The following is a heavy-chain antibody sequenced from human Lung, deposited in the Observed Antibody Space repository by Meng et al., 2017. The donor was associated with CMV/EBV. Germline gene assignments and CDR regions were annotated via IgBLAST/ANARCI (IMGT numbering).Heavy chain of an antibody. CDR1: GVSMSINIR. D-gene: IGHD1-26*01. Sequence: SGPALRAWVVSGVSMSINIRWMLVHRPPGKGMEWVEDMDDTGSTNYNPSLNSRISISLDKSKNHFSLKVNSVTAADTAVYYCARGKQDAWELLAYWGQGALVTVSS. CDR3: ARGKQDAWELLAY. J-gene: IGHJ4*02. CDR2: MDDTGST. V-gene: IGHV4-4*02.